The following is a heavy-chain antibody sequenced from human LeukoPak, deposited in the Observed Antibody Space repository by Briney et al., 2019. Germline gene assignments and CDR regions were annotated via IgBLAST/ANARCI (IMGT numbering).Heavy chain of an antibody. Sequence: GGSLRLSCVASGFSFDNYAMNWVRQAPGKGLEWVSYISFSNSTLYYADSVRGRFTISRDNAKNSLSLQMNSLRAEDTAVYYCAGGGATSFDYWGQGILVTVSS. CDR3: AGGGATSFDY. V-gene: IGHV3-48*04. CDR2: ISFSNSTL. D-gene: IGHD5-12*01. CDR1: GFSFDNYA. J-gene: IGHJ4*02.